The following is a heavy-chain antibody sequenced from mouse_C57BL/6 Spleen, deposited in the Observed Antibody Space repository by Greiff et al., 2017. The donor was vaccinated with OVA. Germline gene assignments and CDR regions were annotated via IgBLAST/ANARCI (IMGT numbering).Heavy chain of an antibody. CDR2: IDPSDSET. V-gene: IGHV1-52*01. CDR1: GYTFTSYW. CDR3: ARWDTTTHAMDY. D-gene: IGHD1-1*01. J-gene: IGHJ4*01. Sequence: VQLQEPGAELVRPGSSVKLSCKASGYTFTSYWMHWVKQRPIQGLEWIGNIDPSDSETHYNQKFKDKATLTVDKSSSTAYMQLSSLTSEDSAVYYCARWDTTTHAMDYWGQGTSVTVSS.